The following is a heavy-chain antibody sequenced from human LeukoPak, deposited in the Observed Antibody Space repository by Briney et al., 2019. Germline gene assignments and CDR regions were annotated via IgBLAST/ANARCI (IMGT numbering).Heavy chain of an antibody. CDR2: ISYDGSNK. CDR1: GFTFSGSA. D-gene: IGHD3-16*01. V-gene: IGHV3-30*04. CDR3: ARDQSDYVWGTTSFGYDY. J-gene: IGHJ4*02. Sequence: GGSLTLSCAASGFTFSGSAMHWVRQAPGKGLEWVAVISYDGSNKYYADSVKGRFTISRDNSKNTLYLQMNSLRAEDTAVYYCARDQSDYVWGTTSFGYDYWGQGTLVTVSS.